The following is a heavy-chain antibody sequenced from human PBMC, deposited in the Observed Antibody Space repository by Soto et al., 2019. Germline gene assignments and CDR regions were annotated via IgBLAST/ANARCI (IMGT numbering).Heavy chain of an antibody. J-gene: IGHJ5*02. CDR3: ARENSRWFDP. CDR2: IYYSGTT. CDR1: GGSISSYY. V-gene: IGHV4-59*01. Sequence: PSETLSLTCTVSGGSISSYYWSWIRQPPGKGLEWIGYIYYSGTTSYNPSLKSRVTISIDTSKNQLSLKLTSVTAADTAVYYCARENSRWFDPWGQGTLVTV.